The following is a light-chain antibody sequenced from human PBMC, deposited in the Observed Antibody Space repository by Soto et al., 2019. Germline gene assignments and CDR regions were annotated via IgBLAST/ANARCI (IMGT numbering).Light chain of an antibody. V-gene: IGLV2-14*03. CDR2: DVA. CDR3: TSYARSFSGTSLYV. CDR1: NSDIGGYNY. J-gene: IGLJ1*01. Sequence: QSALTQSASVSGSPGQSITISCTGTNSDIGGYNYVSWYQHYPGEVPKLLIYDVAFRPSGVSNRFSGSKSGNTASLTISGLQAEDEAEYYCTSYARSFSGTSLYVFGTGTKLTVL.